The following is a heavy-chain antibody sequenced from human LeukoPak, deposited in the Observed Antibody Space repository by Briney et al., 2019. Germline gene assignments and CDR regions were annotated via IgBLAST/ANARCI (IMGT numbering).Heavy chain of an antibody. D-gene: IGHD6-6*01. CDR3: ARVIAARPARRTYYYMDV. J-gene: IGHJ6*03. V-gene: IGHV3-7*01. CDR2: MKQDGREK. Sequence: PGESLRLSCGASVFTLSSYWVGWVREARGRGGEGVANMKQDGREKYYVDYVKSRFAISRDNAKDSLYLKMNSLRAEDTAVYHCARVIAARPARRTYYYMDVWGKGTTVTVSS. CDR1: VFTLSSYW.